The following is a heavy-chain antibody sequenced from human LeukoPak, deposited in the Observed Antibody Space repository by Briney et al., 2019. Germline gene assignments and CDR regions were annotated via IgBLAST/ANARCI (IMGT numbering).Heavy chain of an antibody. Sequence: PSQTLSLTCTVSGGSISSGSYYWSWIRQPAGKGLEWIGRIYTSGSTNYNPSLKSRVTISVDTSKNQFSLKLSSVTAADTAVYYCARGRAIKSTRLGRYAFDIWGQGTMVTVSS. D-gene: IGHD3-9*01. J-gene: IGHJ3*02. CDR2: IYTSGST. CDR1: GGSISSGSYY. V-gene: IGHV4-61*02. CDR3: ARGRAIKSTRLGRYAFDI.